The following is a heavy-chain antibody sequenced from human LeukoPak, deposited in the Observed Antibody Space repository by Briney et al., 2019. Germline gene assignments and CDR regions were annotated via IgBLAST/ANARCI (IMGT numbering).Heavy chain of an antibody. CDR2: IYYSGST. CDR1: GGSISSSSYY. J-gene: IGHJ3*02. D-gene: IGHD4-17*01. Sequence: SETLSLTCTVSGGSISSSSYYWGWIRQPPGKGLEWIGSIYYSGSTYYNPSLKSRVTISVDTSKNQFSLKLSSVTAADTAVYYCAKFYGDYDVGTFDIWGQGTMITVSS. V-gene: IGHV4-39*01. CDR3: AKFYGDYDVGTFDI.